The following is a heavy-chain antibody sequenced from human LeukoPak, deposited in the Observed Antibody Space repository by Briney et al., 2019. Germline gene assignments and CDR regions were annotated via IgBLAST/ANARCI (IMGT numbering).Heavy chain of an antibody. D-gene: IGHD5-24*01. Sequence: GGSLRLSCAASGFTFRNYVIHWVRQAPGKGLEWVSVIYSGGSTYYADSVKGRFTISRDNSKNTLYLQMKSLRAEDTAVYYCARGLTATAFDYWGQGTVVTVSS. CDR2: IYSGGST. V-gene: IGHV3-53*01. CDR1: GFTFRNYV. CDR3: ARGLTATAFDY. J-gene: IGHJ4*02.